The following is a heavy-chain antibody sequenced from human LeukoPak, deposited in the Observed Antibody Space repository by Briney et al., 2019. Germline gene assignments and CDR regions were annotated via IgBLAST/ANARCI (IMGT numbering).Heavy chain of an antibody. V-gene: IGHV4-34*01. CDR1: VESFSGYF. Sequence: PSETLPLTCAVYVESFSGYFWTWVRQTPGKGLEWIEEINHSGSTNYKPSLKSRVTISVDTSKDQFSLKLTSVTAADTAVYYCARKPPEDGYGLDYWGQGTLVTVSS. J-gene: IGHJ4*02. CDR3: ARKPPEDGYGLDY. D-gene: IGHD5-24*01. CDR2: INHSGST.